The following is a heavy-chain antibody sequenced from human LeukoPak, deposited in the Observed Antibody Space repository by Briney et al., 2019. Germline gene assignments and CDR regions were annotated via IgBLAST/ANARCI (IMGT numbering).Heavy chain of an antibody. CDR2: VSYDGSNK. J-gene: IGHJ4*02. D-gene: IGHD3-22*01. CDR3: AKDRYDSSGYLFDY. CDR1: GFTFSSYG. V-gene: IGHV3-30*18. Sequence: PGRSLRLSCAASGFTFSSYGMHWVRQAPGKGLEWVALVSYDGSNKYYADSVKGRFAISRDNSKNTLYLQMNNLRAEDTAVYYCAKDRYDSSGYLFDYWGQGALVTVSS.